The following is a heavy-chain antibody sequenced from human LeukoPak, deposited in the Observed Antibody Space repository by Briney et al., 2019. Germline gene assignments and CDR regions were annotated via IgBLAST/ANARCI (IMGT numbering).Heavy chain of an antibody. V-gene: IGHV5-51*01. J-gene: IGHJ4*02. CDR1: GYSFTSYW. Sequence: GESLKISCKGSGYSFTSYWIGWVRQMPGKGLEWMGIIYPGDSDTRYSPSFQGQVTISADKSIGTAYLQWSSLEASDSAMYYCARYSGYDLGSVGFDYWGQGTLVTVSS. D-gene: IGHD5-12*01. CDR2: IYPGDSDT. CDR3: ARYSGYDLGSVGFDY.